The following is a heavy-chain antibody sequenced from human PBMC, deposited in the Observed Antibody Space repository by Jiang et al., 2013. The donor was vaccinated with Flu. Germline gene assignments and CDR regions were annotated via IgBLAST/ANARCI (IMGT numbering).Heavy chain of an antibody. CDR2: INTNTGNP. D-gene: IGHD3-10*01. CDR3: ARDKEGALWFGGYWYFDL. CDR1: GYTLTTYG. V-gene: IGHV7-4-1*02. J-gene: IGHJ2*01. Sequence: QSGSELKNPGASVKVSCQASGYTLTTYGMNWVRQAPGQGLEWMGWINTNTGNPTYAQGFTGRFVFSLDTSVSTAYLQISSLKAEDTAVYYCARDKEGALWFGGYWYFDLWGRGTLVTVSS.